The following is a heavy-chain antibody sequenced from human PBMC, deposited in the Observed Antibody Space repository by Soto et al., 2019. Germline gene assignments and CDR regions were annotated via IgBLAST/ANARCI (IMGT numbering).Heavy chain of an antibody. V-gene: IGHV3-74*01. CDR2: IHSDGSST. Sequence: GGSLRLSCAASGFNFSYYWMHWVRQAPGQGLVWVSRIHSDGSSTTYADSVKGRFTISRDNAKNTLYLQMNSLRAEDTAVYYCARGDRGAFDLWGQGTMVTVS. CDR3: ARGDRGAFDL. CDR1: GFNFSYYW. D-gene: IGHD2-21*02. J-gene: IGHJ3*01.